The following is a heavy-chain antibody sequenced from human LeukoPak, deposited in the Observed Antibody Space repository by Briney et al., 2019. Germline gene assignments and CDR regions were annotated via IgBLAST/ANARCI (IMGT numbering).Heavy chain of an antibody. CDR2: ITGTGSRI. CDR1: GFTFSSYE. J-gene: IGHJ4*02. Sequence: GGSLRLSCAASGFTFSSYEMNWVRQAPGKGLEWVSYITGTGSRIYYADPVKGRFTISRDNAKNSLYLQMNSLRAEDTAVYYCARDSAFDYWGQGTLVTVSS. D-gene: IGHD6-25*01. V-gene: IGHV3-48*03. CDR3: ARDSAFDY.